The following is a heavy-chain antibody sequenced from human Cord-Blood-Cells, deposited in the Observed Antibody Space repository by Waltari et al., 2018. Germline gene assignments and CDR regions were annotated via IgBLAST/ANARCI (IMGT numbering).Heavy chain of an antibody. CDR3: ARDRAILTGYDAFDI. V-gene: IGHV3-33*01. D-gene: IGHD3-9*01. CDR1: GFTFSSYG. J-gene: IGHJ3*02. CDR2: IWYDGSNK. Sequence: QVQLVESGGGVVQPGRSLRLSCAASGFTFSSYGMHWVRQAPGKGLEWVAVIWYDGSNKYYADSVKGRFTISRDKSKNTLYLQMNSLRAEDTAVYYCARDRAILTGYDAFDIWGQGTMVTVSS.